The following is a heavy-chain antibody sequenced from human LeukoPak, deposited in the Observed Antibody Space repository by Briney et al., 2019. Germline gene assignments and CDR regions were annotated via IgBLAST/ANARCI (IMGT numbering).Heavy chain of an antibody. CDR2: ISYDGSNK. J-gene: IGHJ6*04. Sequence: GGSLRLSCAASGFTFSSYGMHWVRQAPGKGLEWVAVISYDGSNKYYADSVKGRSTISRDNSKNTLYLQMNSLRAEDTAVYYCAKAVEDIVVVPAAMRYYYYGMDVWGKGTTVTVSS. V-gene: IGHV3-30*18. CDR3: AKAVEDIVVVPAAMRYYYYGMDV. CDR1: GFTFSSYG. D-gene: IGHD2-2*01.